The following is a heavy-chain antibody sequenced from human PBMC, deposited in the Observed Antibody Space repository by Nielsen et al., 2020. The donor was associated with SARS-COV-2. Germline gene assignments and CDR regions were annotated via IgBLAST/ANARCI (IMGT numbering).Heavy chain of an antibody. CDR1: GYTFTSYG. V-gene: IGHV1-18*04. D-gene: IGHD3-10*01. Sequence: ASVKVPCKASGYTFTSYGISWVRQAPGQGLEWMGWISAYNGNTNYAQKLQGRVTMTTDTSTSTAYMELRSLRSDDTAVYYCAGVSSGSGTLDYWGQGTLVTVSS. J-gene: IGHJ4*02. CDR2: ISAYNGNT. CDR3: AGVSSGSGTLDY.